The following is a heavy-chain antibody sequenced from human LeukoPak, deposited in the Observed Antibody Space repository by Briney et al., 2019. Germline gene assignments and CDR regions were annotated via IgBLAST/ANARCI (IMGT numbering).Heavy chain of an antibody. D-gene: IGHD3-9*01. CDR3: ARSDLLTGSPLFY. CDR1: GYTFTSYY. CDR2: INPFAGDT. V-gene: IGHV1-46*01. Sequence: ASVKVPCKASGYTFTSYYMHWVRQAPGQGLEWMGIINPFAGDTNYAQKFQGRVTMTRDTSTSTVSMELKSLRSEDTALYYCARSDLLTGSPLFYWGQGTLVTVSS. J-gene: IGHJ4*02.